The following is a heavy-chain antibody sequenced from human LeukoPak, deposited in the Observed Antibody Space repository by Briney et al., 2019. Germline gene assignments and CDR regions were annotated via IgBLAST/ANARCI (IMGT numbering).Heavy chain of an antibody. CDR1: GFTFSSYS. CDR2: ISSGSVTI. D-gene: IGHD6-13*01. J-gene: IGHJ5*02. V-gene: IGHV3-48*04. CDR3: ARESSSSFPS. Sequence: PGGSLRLSCAASGFTFSSYSMNWVRQAPGKGLEWISYISSGSVTIYYAHSVKGRFTISRDNAKNSLYLQMNSLRAEDTAVYYCARESSSSFPSWGQGTLVTVSS.